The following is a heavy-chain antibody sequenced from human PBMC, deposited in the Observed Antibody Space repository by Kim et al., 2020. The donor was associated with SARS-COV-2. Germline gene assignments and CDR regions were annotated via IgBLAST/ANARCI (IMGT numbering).Heavy chain of an antibody. D-gene: IGHD2-21*01. CDR2: IFYSGAT. Sequence: SETLSLTCTVSGGSMRSYYWNWIRQVPGKGLEWIGYIFYSGATNYNPSFKSRVTIXVXMSDNQFSLXLTXVTAADTAVYYCATYSXXMAGGRLFQYWGQGXLVTVSS. CDR1: GGSMRSYY. CDR3: ATYSXXMAGGRLFQY. V-gene: IGHV4-59*13. J-gene: IGHJ4*02.